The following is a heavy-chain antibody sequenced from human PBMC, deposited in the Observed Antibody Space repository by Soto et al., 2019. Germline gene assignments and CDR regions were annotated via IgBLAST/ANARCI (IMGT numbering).Heavy chain of an antibody. J-gene: IGHJ4*02. CDR3: ATMGTPVTGLYYFDY. D-gene: IGHD4-17*01. V-gene: IGHV4-30-4*01. Sequence: QVQLQESGPGLVKPSQTLSLTCTVSGGSISSGNYYWSWIRQPPGKGLEWIGFTSYSGTTHYSASLRSRVSXAXXXSXXQFSLDLSSVTAADTAVYYCATMGTPVTGLYYFDYWGQGTLVTVSS. CDR1: GGSISSGNYY. CDR2: TSYSGTT.